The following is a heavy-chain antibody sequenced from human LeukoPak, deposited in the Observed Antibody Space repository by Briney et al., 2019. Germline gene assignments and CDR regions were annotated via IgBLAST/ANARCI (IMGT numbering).Heavy chain of an antibody. Sequence: ASVKVSCKASGYTFTSYDINWVRQATAQGLEWMGWMNPNSGSTGYAQKFQGRVTITRNTSISTAYMELSGLRSEDTAVYCCARGRSTGYPYYFEYWGQGTLVTVSS. D-gene: IGHD5-12*01. V-gene: IGHV1-8*03. CDR3: ARGRSTGYPYYFEY. CDR1: GYTFTSYD. J-gene: IGHJ4*02. CDR2: MNPNSGST.